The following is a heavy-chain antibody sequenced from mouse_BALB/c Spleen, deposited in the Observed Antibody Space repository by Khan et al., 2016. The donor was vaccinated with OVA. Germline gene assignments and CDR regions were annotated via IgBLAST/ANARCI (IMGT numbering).Heavy chain of an antibody. CDR1: GYTFTSYW. D-gene: IGHD2-14*01. CDR3: ASYRYDFFVY. J-gene: IGHJ2*01. V-gene: IGHV1-87*01. Sequence: QVQLQQSGAELARPGASVKLSCKASGYTFTSYWMQWVKQRPGQGLEWIGTIYPGDGDTRYAQKFKGKATLTAEKASSTAYMQLSSLTSEDSAVYYCASYRYDFFVYWGQGPTLTVSS. CDR2: IYPGDGDT.